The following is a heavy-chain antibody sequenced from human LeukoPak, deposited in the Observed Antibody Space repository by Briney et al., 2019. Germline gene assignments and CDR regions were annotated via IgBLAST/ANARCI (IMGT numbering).Heavy chain of an antibody. Sequence: SETLSLTCTVSGDAISSYYWSWIRQPPGKGLEWIGYMHYSGSTDYNPSLKSRVTISVDTSKSQFSLKLTSVTAADTAVYYCARLGIGVVPSAMLGDYYFDYWGQGTLVTVSS. CDR1: GDAISSYY. CDR2: MHYSGST. CDR3: ARLGIGVVPSAMLGDYYFDY. D-gene: IGHD2-2*01. V-gene: IGHV4-59*08. J-gene: IGHJ4*02.